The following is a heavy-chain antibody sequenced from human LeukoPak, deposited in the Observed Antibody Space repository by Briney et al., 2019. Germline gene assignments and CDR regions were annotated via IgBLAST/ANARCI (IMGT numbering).Heavy chain of an antibody. CDR1: GFTFSGYA. CDR2: ISSSSNII. D-gene: IGHD2-21*01. CDR3: VRDRAYSFDY. J-gene: IGHJ4*02. V-gene: IGHV3-48*02. Sequence: GGSLRLSCAASGFTFSGYAMNWVRQAPGKGLEWVSHIYISSSSNIISYADSVKGRFTISGDNAQNSLYPQMNGLRDEDTAVYYCVRDRAYSFDYWGQGILVTVSS.